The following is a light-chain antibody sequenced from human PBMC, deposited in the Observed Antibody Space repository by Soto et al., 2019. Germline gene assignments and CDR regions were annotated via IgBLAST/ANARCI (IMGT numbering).Light chain of an antibody. V-gene: IGKV1-5*03. CDR2: EGF. CDR1: QSGSNW. Sequence: DIQMTQSPSALSASVGDRVTITCRASQSGSNWSAWYGQKPGEAPKLLIYEGFTLERGVPSRFSGRGSGTEFALAISSLQPDDFATFYCRQYDTYSRTFGQGTKVEGK. CDR3: RQYDTYSRT. J-gene: IGKJ1*01.